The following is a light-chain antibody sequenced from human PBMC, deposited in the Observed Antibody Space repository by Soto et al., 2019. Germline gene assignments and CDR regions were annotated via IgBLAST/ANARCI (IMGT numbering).Light chain of an antibody. CDR3: QQYDSSSLT. J-gene: IGKJ4*02. Sequence: DVQMTQSPSTLSASVGDRVTITCRASQSINNWLAWYQQKPGKAPKFLIYDVSTLESGVPSRFSGSGSGTEFTLTISSLQHEDVAAYYCQQYDSSSLTFGGGTRVEIK. CDR2: DVS. CDR1: QSINNW. V-gene: IGKV1-5*01.